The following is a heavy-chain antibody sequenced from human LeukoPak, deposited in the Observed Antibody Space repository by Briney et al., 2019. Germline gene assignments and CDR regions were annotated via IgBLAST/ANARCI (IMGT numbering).Heavy chain of an antibody. D-gene: IGHD6-13*01. Sequence: GGSLRLSCAASGFXFSDYYISWIRQAPGKGLEWVSAISSSSSYTNYADSVKGRFTISRDNAKNSLYLQMNSLRAEDTAVYYCARDGRQQLVRSYYYYGMDVWGQGTTVTVSS. CDR3: ARDGRQQLVRSYYYYGMDV. CDR2: ISSSSSYT. V-gene: IGHV3-11*05. CDR1: GFXFSDYY. J-gene: IGHJ6*02.